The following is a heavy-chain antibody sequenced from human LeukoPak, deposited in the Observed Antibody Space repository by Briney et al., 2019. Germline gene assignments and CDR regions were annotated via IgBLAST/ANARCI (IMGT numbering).Heavy chain of an antibody. CDR3: ARVFCTGGSCYGPFDY. J-gene: IGHJ4*02. V-gene: IGHV3-33*08. CDR2: IWSDGSKE. D-gene: IGHD2-15*01. Sequence: LVESGGGVIQPGRSLRLSCAASGFTFSSSGMHWVRQAPGKGLEWVAVIWSDGSKEYYADSVKGRFSISSDNSRNTVYVQMNSLRVEDTAIYYCARVFCTGGSCYGPFDYWGQGTLVTVSS. CDR1: GFTFSSSG.